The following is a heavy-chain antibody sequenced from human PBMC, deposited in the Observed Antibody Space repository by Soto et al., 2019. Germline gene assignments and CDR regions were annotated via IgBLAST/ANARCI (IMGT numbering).Heavy chain of an antibody. CDR2: IYYSGST. J-gene: IGHJ4*02. CDR1: GGSISSYY. V-gene: IGHV4-59*01. CDR3: ARLAYNSFFDY. D-gene: IGHD1-1*01. Sequence: SETLSLTCTVSGGSISSYYWSWIRQPPGKGLEWIGYIYYSGSTNYNPSLKSRVTISVDTSKNQFSLKLSSVTAADTAVYYCARLAYNSFFDYWGQGTLVTVSS.